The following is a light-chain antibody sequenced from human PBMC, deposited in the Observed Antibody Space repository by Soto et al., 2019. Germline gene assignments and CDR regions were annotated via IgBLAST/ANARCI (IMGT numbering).Light chain of an antibody. CDR2: GAS. CDR3: QQYNNWPWT. CDR1: QSISDT. Sequence: EIVMTQSPATLSVSPGDRATLSCRASQSISDTLAWYQQKPGQAPRLLIHGASTRATGFPARFSGSGSGTDFTLTISSLQSEDFAVYYCQQYNNWPWTFGQGTKVDIK. J-gene: IGKJ1*01. V-gene: IGKV3-15*01.